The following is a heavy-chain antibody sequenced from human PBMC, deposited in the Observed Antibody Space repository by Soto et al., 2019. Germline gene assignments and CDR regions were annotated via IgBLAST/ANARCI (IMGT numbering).Heavy chain of an antibody. CDR2: IKQDGSEK. V-gene: IGHV3-7*01. Sequence: EVQLVESGGGLVQPGGSLRLSCAASGFTFGRYWMSWVRQAPGKGLEWVANIKQDGSEKYYVDSVKGRFAISRDNAKNSLSLQMTSLRAEDTAVYYCASGSGWVFDHWGQGTLVTVSS. CDR3: ASGSGWVFDH. J-gene: IGHJ4*02. D-gene: IGHD6-19*01. CDR1: GFTFGRYW.